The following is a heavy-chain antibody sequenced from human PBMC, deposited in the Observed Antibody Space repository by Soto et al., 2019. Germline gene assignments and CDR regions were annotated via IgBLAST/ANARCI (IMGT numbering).Heavy chain of an antibody. Sequence: QVQLVQSGAEVKKPGASVKVSCKASGYTFTSYGISWVRQAPGQGLEWMGWISAYNGNTNYAQKLQGRVTMTTDTSTSTAYMELRSLRSDDTAVYYCARDGANPRSVSYYYYYGMDVWGQGTTVTVSS. V-gene: IGHV1-18*01. CDR3: ARDGANPRSVSYYYYYGMDV. J-gene: IGHJ6*02. CDR2: ISAYNGNT. CDR1: GYTFTSYG. D-gene: IGHD1-26*01.